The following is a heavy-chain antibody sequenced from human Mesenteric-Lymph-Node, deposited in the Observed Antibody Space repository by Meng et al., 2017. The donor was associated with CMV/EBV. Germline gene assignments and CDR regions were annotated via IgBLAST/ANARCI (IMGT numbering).Heavy chain of an antibody. V-gene: IGHV1-2*02. CDR3: ARVGESLNAFDI. D-gene: IGHD1-26*01. J-gene: IGHJ3*02. CDR2: INPNSGGT. Sequence: ASVKVSCKASGYTFTGHFMHWVRQAPGQGLEWMGWINPNSGGTNYAQKFQGRVTMTRDTSISTAYMELSRLRSDDTAVYYCARVGESLNAFDIWGQGTMVTVSS. CDR1: GYTFTGHF.